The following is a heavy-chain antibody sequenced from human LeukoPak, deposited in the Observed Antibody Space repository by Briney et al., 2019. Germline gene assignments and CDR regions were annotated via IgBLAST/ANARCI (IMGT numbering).Heavy chain of an antibody. CDR2: IYYSGST. D-gene: IGHD1-26*01. CDR3: ARVSPGDWFDP. CDR1: GGSISSYY. V-gene: IGHV4-59*08. J-gene: IGHJ5*02. Sequence: PSETLSLTCTVSGGSISSYYWSWIRQPPGTGLEWIGYIYYSGSTNYNPSLKSRVTISVDTSKNQFSLKLSSVTAADTAVYYCARVSPGDWFDPWGQGTLVTVSS.